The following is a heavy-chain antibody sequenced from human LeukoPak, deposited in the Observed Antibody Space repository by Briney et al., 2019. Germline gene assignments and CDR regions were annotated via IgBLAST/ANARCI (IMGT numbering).Heavy chain of an antibody. CDR2: IYHSGST. CDR1: GYSISSGYY. Sequence: PSETLSLTCAVSGYSISSGYYWGWIRQPPGKGLEWIGSIYHSGSTYYNPSLKIRVTISVDTSKNQFSLKLSSVTAADTAVYYCARSPAMVVTNDAFDIWGQGTMVTVSS. J-gene: IGHJ3*02. V-gene: IGHV4-38-2*01. D-gene: IGHD4/OR15-4a*01. CDR3: ARSPAMVVTNDAFDI.